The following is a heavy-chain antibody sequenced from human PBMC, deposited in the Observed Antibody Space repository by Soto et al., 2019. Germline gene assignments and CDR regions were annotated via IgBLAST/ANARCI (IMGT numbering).Heavy chain of an antibody. CDR2: IIPIFGTV. J-gene: IGHJ2*01. Sequence: QVQLVQSGAEVKKPGYSVKVSCKASGGTFSNYPISWVRQAPGQGLEWMGGIIPIFGTVNYAQKFQGRVTITADESTSTAYIELSSLRSEDTAVYYCARGNHRWLQLWYFDLWGRGTLVTVSS. D-gene: IGHD5-12*01. CDR3: ARGNHRWLQLWYFDL. V-gene: IGHV1-69*12. CDR1: GGTFSNYP.